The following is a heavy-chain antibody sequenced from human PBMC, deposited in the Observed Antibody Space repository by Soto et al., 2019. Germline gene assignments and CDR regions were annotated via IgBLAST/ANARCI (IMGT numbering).Heavy chain of an antibody. CDR3: AKGLEMATILYYYYYGMDV. D-gene: IGHD5-12*01. CDR2: ISYDGSNK. CDR1: GFTFSSYG. J-gene: IGHJ6*02. Sequence: GGSLRLSCAASGFTFSSYGMHWVRQAPGKGLEWVAVISYDGSNKYYADSVKGRFTISRDNSKNTLYLQMNSLRAEDTAVYYCAKGLEMATILYYYYYGMDVWGQGTTVTVSS. V-gene: IGHV3-30*18.